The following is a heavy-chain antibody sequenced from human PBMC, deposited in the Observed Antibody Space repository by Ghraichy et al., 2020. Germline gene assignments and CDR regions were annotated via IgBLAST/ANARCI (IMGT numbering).Heavy chain of an antibody. Sequence: GGSLRLSCAASGFTFSDYYMSWIRQAPGKGLEWVSYISSSSSYTNYADSVKGRFTISRDNAKNSLYLQMNSLRAEDTAVYYCARDTTEGTIAVAGGDYWGQGTLVTVSS. J-gene: IGHJ4*02. CDR3: ARDTTEGTIAVAGGDY. D-gene: IGHD6-19*01. V-gene: IGHV3-11*05. CDR2: ISSSSSYT. CDR1: GFTFSDYY.